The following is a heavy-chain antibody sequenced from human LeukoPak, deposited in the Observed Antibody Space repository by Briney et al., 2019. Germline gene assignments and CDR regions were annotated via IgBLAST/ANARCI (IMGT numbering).Heavy chain of an antibody. D-gene: IGHD3-10*02. Sequence: LSLTCTVSGGSISSYYWSWIRQPPGKGLEWVSYISSSGSTIYYADSVKGRFTISRDNAKNSLYLQMNSLRAEDTAVSYCAELGITMIGGVWGKGTTVTISS. CDR1: GGSISSYY. J-gene: IGHJ6*04. CDR2: ISSSGSTI. CDR3: AELGITMIGGV. V-gene: IGHV3-11*04.